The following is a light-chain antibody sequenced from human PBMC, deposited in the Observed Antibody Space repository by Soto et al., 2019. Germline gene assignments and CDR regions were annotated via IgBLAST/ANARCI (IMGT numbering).Light chain of an antibody. CDR3: QHYDSARWT. J-gene: IGKJ1*01. CDR2: DAS. V-gene: IGKV3-20*01. CDR1: QSISSTY. Sequence: EIVLTQSPGTLSLSPGERATLSCRASQSISSTYLTWYHQKPGQAPRLLIYDASRRATGIPDWFSGSGSGTDFSLTISRLEPEDFAVYYCQHYDSARWTFGLGTKVDIK.